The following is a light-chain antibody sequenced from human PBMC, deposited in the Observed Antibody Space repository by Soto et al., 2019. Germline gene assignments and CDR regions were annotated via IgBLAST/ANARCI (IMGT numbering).Light chain of an antibody. Sequence: QSALTQPRSVSGSPGQSVTISCTGTSSDVGGYNYVSWYQQHPGKAPKLMIYDVSKRPSGVPDRFSGSKSGNTASLTISGLQAEDEADYFCFSYAGDSTWVFGGGTKVTVL. V-gene: IGLV2-11*01. CDR1: SSDVGGYNY. CDR2: DVS. J-gene: IGLJ3*02. CDR3: FSYAGDSTWV.